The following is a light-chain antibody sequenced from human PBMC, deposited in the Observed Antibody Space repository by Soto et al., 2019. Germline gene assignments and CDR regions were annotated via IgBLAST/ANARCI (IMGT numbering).Light chain of an antibody. CDR2: DVT. Sequence: QSALTQPASVSGSPGQSITISCTGTSSDGGSYDLVSWYQQHPGKAPKLMIYDVTKRPSGVSNRFSGSKSGNTASLTISGLQAEDEADYYCCSYAGSDTYVFGTGTKVTVL. CDR3: CSYAGSDTYV. CDR1: SSDGGSYDL. V-gene: IGLV2-23*02. J-gene: IGLJ1*01.